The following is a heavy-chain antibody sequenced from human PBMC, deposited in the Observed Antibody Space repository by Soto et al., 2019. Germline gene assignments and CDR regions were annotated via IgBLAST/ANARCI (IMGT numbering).Heavy chain of an antibody. D-gene: IGHD6-25*01. Sequence: EVQLLESGGGLVQSGRSLRLSCAASGFTFSNYAMSWVRQAPGQGLDWVSAISGSGGTTYYADSVKGRFTISRDNSKNTLFLQMNSLRAEDAAVYYCAKFFVETGSNSGWPWSFHYWGQGILVTVSS. CDR3: AKFFVETGSNSGWPWSFHY. V-gene: IGHV3-23*01. CDR1: GFTFSNYA. J-gene: IGHJ4*02. CDR2: ISGSGGTT.